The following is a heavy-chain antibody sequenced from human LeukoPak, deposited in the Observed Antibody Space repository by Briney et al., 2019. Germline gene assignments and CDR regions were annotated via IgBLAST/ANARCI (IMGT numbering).Heavy chain of an antibody. J-gene: IGHJ4*02. CDR1: GYTFTGYY. Sequence: ASVKVSCKASGYTFTGYYMHWVRQAPGQGLEWMGWINPNSGGTNYAQKFQGRVTMTRDTSISTAYMELSRLRSDDTAVYYCARDNRRGEIADYWDQGTLVTVSS. D-gene: IGHD1-14*01. CDR3: ARDNRRGEIADY. CDR2: INPNSGGT. V-gene: IGHV1-2*02.